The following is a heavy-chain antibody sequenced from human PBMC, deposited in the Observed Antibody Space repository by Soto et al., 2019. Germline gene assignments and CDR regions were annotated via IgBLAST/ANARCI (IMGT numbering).Heavy chain of an antibody. CDR2: MSFDGNNK. V-gene: IGHV3-30-3*01. Sequence: GGSLRLSCAASGFPFSTYTLHWVRQAPGKGLEWVAVMSFDGNNKYYADSVKSRFTISRDNSKNTLYLLLNSLRAEDTAVYYCARDPYTLYYFDYWGQGTLVTVSS. CDR1: GFPFSTYT. J-gene: IGHJ4*02. CDR3: ARDPYTLYYFDY. D-gene: IGHD2-2*02.